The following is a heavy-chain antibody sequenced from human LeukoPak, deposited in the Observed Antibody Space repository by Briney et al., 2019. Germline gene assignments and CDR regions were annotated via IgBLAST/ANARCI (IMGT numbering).Heavy chain of an antibody. V-gene: IGHV4-59*01. Sequence: SETLSLTCTVSGGSIRSYYWSWIRQPPGRGLEWIGSIYYIGSTKYNPSLKSRVTISVDTSKNQFSLKLTSVTAADTAVHYCARVVAAATYYFDYWGQGTLVTVSS. CDR3: ARVVAAATYYFDY. CDR2: IYYIGST. D-gene: IGHD6-13*01. J-gene: IGHJ4*02. CDR1: GGSIRSYY.